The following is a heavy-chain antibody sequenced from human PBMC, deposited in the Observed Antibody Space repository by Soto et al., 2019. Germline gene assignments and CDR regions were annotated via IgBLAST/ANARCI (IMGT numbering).Heavy chain of an antibody. V-gene: IGHV3-15*07. CDR2: IKSKTDGGTP. CDR1: GFTFSNSL. D-gene: IGHD3-22*01. J-gene: IGHJ4*01. CDR3: TTDSYSSIIVVRFDY. Sequence: PGGSLRLSCAASGFTFSNSLINWVRQAPGKGLEWVGRIKSKTDGGTPDYAPPVKGRFAISRDDSKNMVYLQMNSLKPEDTGIYSCTTDSYSSIIVVRFDYWGHGPLVTVSS.